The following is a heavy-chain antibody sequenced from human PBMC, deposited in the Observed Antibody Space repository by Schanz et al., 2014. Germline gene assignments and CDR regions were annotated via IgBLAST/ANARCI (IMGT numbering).Heavy chain of an antibody. CDR3: ARGQDHAKTGDL. J-gene: IGHJ5*02. V-gene: IGHV3-48*02. Sequence: EVQLVESGGNLVQPGGSLRLSCVASGFTFSSHSMNWVRQAPGQGLEWLSYISGSGNTIYYADSVKGRFTISRDNAKNSLSLQMDRLRDEDTAVYYCARGQDHAKTGDLWGRGTLVTISS. CDR2: ISGSGNTI. CDR1: GFTFSSHS. D-gene: IGHD2-2*01.